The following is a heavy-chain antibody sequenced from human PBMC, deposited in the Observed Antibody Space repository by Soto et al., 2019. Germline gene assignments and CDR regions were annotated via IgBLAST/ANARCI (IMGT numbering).Heavy chain of an antibody. CDR2: INQDGSDK. V-gene: IGHV3-7*01. Sequence: PGGSLRLSCAASGFIFNSRYMSWVRQAPGKGLEWVANINQDGSDKRCVDSVKGRFTISRDNARNSLYLQMNSLRVEDTAVYYCARVEIGSYDYWGQGTLVTVS. CDR3: ARVEIGSYDY. CDR1: GFIFNSRY. D-gene: IGHD1-26*01. J-gene: IGHJ4*02.